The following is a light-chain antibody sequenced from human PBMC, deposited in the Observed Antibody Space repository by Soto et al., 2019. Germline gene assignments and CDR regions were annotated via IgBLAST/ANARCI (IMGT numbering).Light chain of an antibody. J-gene: IGKJ5*01. CDR1: QSLLHCDGNTY. CDR3: MQGTEVPIT. V-gene: IGKV2D-29*01. Sequence: DIVMTQSPLSLSVTPGQSASISCKSSQSLLHCDGNTYLYWYLQKPGQPPQLLVDEVSNRFAGGPDRFSGSGSGTDFTLVISRVEAEDVGAYYCMQGTEVPITFGQGTRLEIK. CDR2: EVS.